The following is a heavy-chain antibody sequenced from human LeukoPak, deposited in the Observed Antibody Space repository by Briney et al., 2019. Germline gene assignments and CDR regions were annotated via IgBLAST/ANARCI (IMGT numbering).Heavy chain of an antibody. J-gene: IGHJ4*02. CDR3: ARADWGSIDY. V-gene: IGHV3-7*01. D-gene: IGHD7-27*01. CDR2: IRPDANDG. CDR1: GFTFSHYW. Sequence: PGGSLRLSCATSGFTFSHYWMEWVRQAPGKGLEWVAIIRPDANDGSYMDSVKGRFTISRDNAKNSLYLQLNSLRAEAMAVYFCARADWGSIDYWGQGALVTVSS.